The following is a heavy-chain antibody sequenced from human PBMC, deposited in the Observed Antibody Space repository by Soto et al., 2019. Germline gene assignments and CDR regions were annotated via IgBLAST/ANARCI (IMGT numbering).Heavy chain of an antibody. V-gene: IGHV4-59*01. J-gene: IGHJ6*04. Sequence: SATLSLTCTVSGGSISSYYWSWIRQPPGKGLEWIGYIYYSGSTNYNPSLKSRVTISVDTSKNQFSLKLSSVTAADTAVYYCARYYDFWSGYPGAMDVWGKGTTVTVSS. D-gene: IGHD3-3*01. CDR3: ARYYDFWSGYPGAMDV. CDR2: IYYSGST. CDR1: GGSISSYY.